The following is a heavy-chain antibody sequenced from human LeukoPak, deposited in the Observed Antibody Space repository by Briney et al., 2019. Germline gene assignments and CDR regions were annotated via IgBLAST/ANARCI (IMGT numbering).Heavy chain of an antibody. Sequence: GGSLRLSCAASGFTFSNYAMSWVRQAPGEGLEWFSAVTGSGDDTYHADSVKGRFTISRDNSKNTLYLQMNSLRAEDTAIYYCAKGSATSRPYYFDYWGREPWSPSPQ. CDR3: AKGSATSRPYYFDY. J-gene: IGHJ4*02. CDR1: GFTFSNYA. V-gene: IGHV3-23*01. D-gene: IGHD2-2*01. CDR2: VTGSGDDT.